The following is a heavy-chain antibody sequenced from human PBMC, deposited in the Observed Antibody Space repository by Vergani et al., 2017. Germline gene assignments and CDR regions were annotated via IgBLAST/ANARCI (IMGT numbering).Heavy chain of an antibody. J-gene: IGHJ6*02. CDR3: ATPQTVTTGGMEV. D-gene: IGHD4-17*01. CDR2: FDPEDGET. CDR1: GFTFPAHY. V-gene: IGHV1-69-2*01. Sequence: EVQLVQSGVEVKKPGATMKISCKVSGFTFPAHYMHWVKQAPGKGLEWMGLFDPEDGETIYAEKFKGRVTIAADTSTDTAHLELSSLRSEDTAVYYCATPQTVTTGGMEVWGQGTTVIVSS.